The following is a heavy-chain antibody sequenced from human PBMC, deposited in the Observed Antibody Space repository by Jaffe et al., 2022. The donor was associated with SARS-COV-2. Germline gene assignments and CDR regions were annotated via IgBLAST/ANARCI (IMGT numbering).Heavy chain of an antibody. CDR2: VYYSGST. V-gene: IGHV4-39*01. Sequence: QVHLQESGPGQVRPSETLSLTCIVSGTSISSASSYYWGWIRKSPGTGLEWIGGVYYSGSTHYNPSLQSRLSLSVDTSKNLFSLSLSSVTAADTALYYCARQFLSSSGRIKFTIDPNYFDLWGQGMLVTVSS. CDR3: ARQFLSSSGRIKFTIDPNYFDL. CDR1: GTSISSASSYY. D-gene: IGHD3-10*01. J-gene: IGHJ4*02.